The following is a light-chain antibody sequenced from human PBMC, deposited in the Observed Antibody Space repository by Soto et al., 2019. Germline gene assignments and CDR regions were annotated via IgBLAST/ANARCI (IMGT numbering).Light chain of an antibody. J-gene: IGKJ2*01. CDR3: LQYNDWPYT. CDR2: GTS. V-gene: IGKV3-15*01. CDR1: QNVGIA. Sequence: EIVVTQSPATLSVSPGDRATLSCWASQNVGIALAWYQQKPGQAPRLLIYGTSTRATGLPARFSGFGSGTEFTLAISSLQSEDFALYYCLQYNDWPYTFGQGTKLEIK.